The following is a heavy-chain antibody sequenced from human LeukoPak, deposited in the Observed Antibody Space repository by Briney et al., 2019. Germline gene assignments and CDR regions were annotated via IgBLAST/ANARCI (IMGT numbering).Heavy chain of an antibody. D-gene: IGHD3-22*01. CDR2: INPSGGST. Sequence: ASVKVSCKASGYTFTSYYMHWVRQAPGQGLEWMGIINPSGGSTSYAQKFQGRVTMTRDMSTSTGYMELRSLRSDDTAVYYCARVFKIGDPPDYWGQGTLVTVSS. CDR1: GYTFTSYY. CDR3: ARVFKIGDPPDY. V-gene: IGHV1-46*01. J-gene: IGHJ4*02.